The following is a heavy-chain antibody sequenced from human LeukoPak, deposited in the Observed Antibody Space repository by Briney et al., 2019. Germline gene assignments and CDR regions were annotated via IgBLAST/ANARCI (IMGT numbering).Heavy chain of an antibody. V-gene: IGHV3-30-3*01. Sequence: GRSLRLSCAASGFTFSSYAMHWVRQAPGKGLEWVAVISYDGSNKYYADSVKGRFTISRDNAKNSLYLQMNSLRAEDTAVYYCAREVIAARTYYFDYWGQGTLVTVSS. J-gene: IGHJ4*02. CDR3: AREVIAARTYYFDY. CDR2: ISYDGSNK. D-gene: IGHD6-6*01. CDR1: GFTFSSYA.